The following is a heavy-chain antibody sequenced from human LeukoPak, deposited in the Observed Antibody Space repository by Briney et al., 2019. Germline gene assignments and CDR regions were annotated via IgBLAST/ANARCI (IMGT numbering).Heavy chain of an antibody. Sequence: SGTLSLTCTVSGGSISSSRYYWGWIRPPPGKGLEWIGSIYYSGSTYHNPSLKSRVTISVDTSKNQCYLKLSSVTAADTAVYYCARCYYDFWSVNRRCAFDIWGQGTMVSVSS. CDR1: GGSISSSRYY. CDR2: IYYSGST. J-gene: IGHJ3*02. V-gene: IGHV4-39*01. CDR3: ARCYYDFWSVNRRCAFDI. D-gene: IGHD3-3*01.